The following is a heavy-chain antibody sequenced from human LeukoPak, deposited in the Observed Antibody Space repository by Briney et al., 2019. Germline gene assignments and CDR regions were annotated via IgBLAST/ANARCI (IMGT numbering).Heavy chain of an antibody. Sequence: SETLSLTCTVSGGSISSYYWSWIRQPPGKGLEWIGYIYYSGSTNYNPSLKSRVTISVDTSKNQFSLKLSSVTAADTAVYYCARDRRYYYGSGSSGIMYYYYYYGMDAWGQGTTVTVSS. CDR3: ARDRRYYYGSGSSGIMYYYYYYGMDA. V-gene: IGHV4-59*12. D-gene: IGHD3-10*01. CDR1: GGSISSYY. J-gene: IGHJ6*02. CDR2: IYYSGST.